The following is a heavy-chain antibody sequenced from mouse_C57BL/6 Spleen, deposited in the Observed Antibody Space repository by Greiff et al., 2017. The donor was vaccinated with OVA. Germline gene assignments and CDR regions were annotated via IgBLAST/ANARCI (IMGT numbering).Heavy chain of an antibody. CDR3: ARPHHGNGFAY. CDR1: GYTFTSYW. CDR2: IDPSDSYT. Sequence: VQLQQPGAELVMPGASVKLSCKASGYTFTSYWMHWVKQRPGQGLEWIGEIDPSDSYTNYNQKFKGKSTLTVDKSSSTAYMQLSSLTSEDSAVYYCARPHHGNGFAYWGQGTLVTVSA. J-gene: IGHJ3*01. D-gene: IGHD1-1*01. V-gene: IGHV1-69*01.